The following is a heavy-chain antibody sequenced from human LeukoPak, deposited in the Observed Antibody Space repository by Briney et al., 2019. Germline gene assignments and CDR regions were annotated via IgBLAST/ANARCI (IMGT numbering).Heavy chain of an antibody. D-gene: IGHD6-13*01. V-gene: IGHV3-20*04. J-gene: IGHJ6*03. Sequence: GGSLRLSCAASGFTFDDYGMSWVRQAPGKGLEWVSGINWNGGSTGYADSVKGRFTISRDNAKNSLYLQMNSLRAEDTALYYCARKRLSSSWYLPQYYYYYMDVWGKGTTVTVSS. CDR2: INWNGGST. CDR1: GFTFDDYG. CDR3: ARKRLSSSWYLPQYYYYYMDV.